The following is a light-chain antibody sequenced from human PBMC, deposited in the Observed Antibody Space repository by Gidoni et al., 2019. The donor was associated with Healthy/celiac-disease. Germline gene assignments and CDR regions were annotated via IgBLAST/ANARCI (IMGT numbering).Light chain of an antibody. V-gene: IGKV1-5*03. J-gene: IGKJ1*01. CDR3: QQNNNLWT. Sequence: IQMTQSPSTLSASVGDRVTITCRASQSISSWSAWYQQKPGKAPKLLIYKASSLESGVPSRFSGSGSGTEFTLTISSLQPDDFATYYCQQNNNLWTFGQGTKVEIK. CDR1: QSISSW. CDR2: KAS.